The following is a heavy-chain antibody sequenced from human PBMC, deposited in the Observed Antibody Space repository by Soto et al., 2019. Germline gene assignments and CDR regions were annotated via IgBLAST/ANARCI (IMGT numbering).Heavy chain of an antibody. Sequence: QVQLQQWGAGLLKPSETLSLTCAVYGGSFSGYYWSWIRQPPGKGLEWIGEINHSGSTNYNPSLKSRVTISVDTSKNQFSLKLSSVTAADTAVYYCVRDVKKGGIAAPNWFDPWGQGTLVTVSS. CDR1: GGSFSGYY. J-gene: IGHJ5*02. CDR3: VRDVKKGGIAAPNWFDP. CDR2: INHSGST. V-gene: IGHV4-34*01. D-gene: IGHD6-13*01.